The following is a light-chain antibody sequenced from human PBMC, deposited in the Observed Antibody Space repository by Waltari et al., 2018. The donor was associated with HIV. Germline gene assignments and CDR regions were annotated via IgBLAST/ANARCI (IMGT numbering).Light chain of an antibody. CDR1: SSNIEFNY. V-gene: IGLV1-47*01. CDR3: AAWDDRLSGRV. CDR2: KND. J-gene: IGLJ1*01. Sequence: QYVLTQPPSASGTPGQRVTLSCSGSSSNIEFNYVYWYQQVPGTAPKLLIYKNDQWPSGVPDRFSASKSGTSASLVISGLRSEDEADYYCAAWDDRLSGRVFGTGTRVTVL.